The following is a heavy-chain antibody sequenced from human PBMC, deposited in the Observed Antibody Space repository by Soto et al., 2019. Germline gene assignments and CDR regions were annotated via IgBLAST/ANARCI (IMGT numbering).Heavy chain of an antibody. J-gene: IGHJ4*02. D-gene: IGHD6-13*01. CDR3: ARDQVGIAAAGPGYFDY. CDR1: GGTFSSYA. CDR2: IIPIFGTA. V-gene: IGHV1-69*13. Sequence: SVKVSCKASGGTFSSYAISWVRQAPGQGLEWMGGIIPIFGTANYAQKFRGRVTITADESTSTAYMELSSLRSEDTAVYYCARDQVGIAAAGPGYFDYWGQGTLVTVSS.